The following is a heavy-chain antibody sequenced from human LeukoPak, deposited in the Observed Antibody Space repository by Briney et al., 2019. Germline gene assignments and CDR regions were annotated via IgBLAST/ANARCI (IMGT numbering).Heavy chain of an antibody. Sequence: SETLSLTCTVSGGSISSYYWSWIQQPPGKGLEWIGYIYYSGSTNYNPSLKSRVTISVDTSKNQFSLRLSSVTAADTAVYYCARALRGYSGYDLDYWGQGTLVTVSS. J-gene: IGHJ4*02. CDR2: IYYSGST. CDR3: ARALRGYSGYDLDY. D-gene: IGHD5-12*01. V-gene: IGHV4-59*01. CDR1: GGSISSYY.